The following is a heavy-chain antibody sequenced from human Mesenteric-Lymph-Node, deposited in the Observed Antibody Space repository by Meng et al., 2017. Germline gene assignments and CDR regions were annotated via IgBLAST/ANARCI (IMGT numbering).Heavy chain of an antibody. D-gene: IGHD5-12*01. CDR2: MNPNSGGT. CDR1: GYSFSGYF. V-gene: IGHV1-2*02. Sequence: QVALVQVGAEVKKAGASVKVCCKASGYSFSGYFMHWVRQAPGQGLEWMGWMNPNSGGTNYPQKFQGRVTMTRDTRTAYLELSGLTSDDTAVYYCARGHQDIVGMDYWGQGTLVTVSS. CDR3: ARGHQDIVGMDY. J-gene: IGHJ4*02.